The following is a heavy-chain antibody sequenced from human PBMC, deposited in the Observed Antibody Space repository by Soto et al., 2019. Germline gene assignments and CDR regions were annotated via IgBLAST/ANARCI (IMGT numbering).Heavy chain of an antibody. CDR3: ARQISYVAGGLLYPGMDV. D-gene: IGHD3-16*01. CDR2: IYATGTT. V-gene: IGHV4-4*07. CDR1: GASISGFY. J-gene: IGHJ6*04. Sequence: PSETLSLTCTVSGASISGFYWSWIRKSAGKGLEWIGRIYATGTTDYNPSLKSRVMMSVDTSKKQFSLKLRSVTAADTAVYYCARQISYVAGGLLYPGMDVFGEGTAVTVSS.